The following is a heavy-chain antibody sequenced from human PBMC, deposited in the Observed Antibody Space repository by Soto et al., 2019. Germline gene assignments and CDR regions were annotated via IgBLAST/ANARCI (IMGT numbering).Heavy chain of an antibody. CDR3: ARVPRSEVPAAMFDP. CDR2: ISAYNGNT. V-gene: IGHV1-18*01. Sequence: EASVKVSCKASGYTFTSYGISWVRQAPGQGLEWMGWISAYNGNTNYAQKLQGRVTMTTDTSTSTAYMELRSLRSDDTAVYYCARVPRSEVPAAMFDPWGQGTLVTVS. D-gene: IGHD2-2*01. J-gene: IGHJ5*02. CDR1: GYTFTSYG.